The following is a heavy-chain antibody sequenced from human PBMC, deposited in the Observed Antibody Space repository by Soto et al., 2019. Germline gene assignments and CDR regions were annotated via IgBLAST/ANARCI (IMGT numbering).Heavy chain of an antibody. CDR1: GFSFSTYT. J-gene: IGHJ4*02. Sequence: LRLSCAASGFSFSTYTMSWVRRAPGKGLEWVSAISGSGGSPSYADSVQGRFTISRDNPKKTLYLQMNSLRAEDTAVYYCAKARCTTSNCYVPDYWGQGTLVTISS. D-gene: IGHD2-8*01. CDR3: AKARCTTSNCYVPDY. CDR2: ISGSGGSP. V-gene: IGHV3-23*01.